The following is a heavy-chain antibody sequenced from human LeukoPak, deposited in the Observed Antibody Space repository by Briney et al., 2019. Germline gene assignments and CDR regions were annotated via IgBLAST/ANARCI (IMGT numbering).Heavy chain of an antibody. CDR2: INPNSGGT. Sequence: ASVKVSCKASGYTFTDYYMHWVRQAPGQGLEWVGWINPNSGGTNYAETVKGRVTMSRDTSNSTAYMEMSRLRSEDTAMYYCARGDRLVYYYYMDVWGKGTRSPSP. D-gene: IGHD6-19*01. CDR1: GYTFTDYY. CDR3: ARGDRLVYYYYMDV. J-gene: IGHJ6*03. V-gene: IGHV1-2*02.